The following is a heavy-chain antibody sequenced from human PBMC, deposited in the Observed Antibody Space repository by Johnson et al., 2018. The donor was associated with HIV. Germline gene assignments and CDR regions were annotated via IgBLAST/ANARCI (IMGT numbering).Heavy chain of an antibody. CDR3: ARALPYSSSHTDAFDI. CDR1: GFPFDDSG. J-gene: IGHJ3*02. D-gene: IGHD6-6*01. Sequence: EQLVESGGGVVRPGGSLRLSCAASGFPFDDSGMSWVRQAPGKGLEWVSGINWNGGSTGYAASVKGRFTISRDNAKNSLYLQMNSLRAEDTALYYCARALPYSSSHTDAFDIWGQGTMVTVSS. CDR2: INWNGGST. V-gene: IGHV3-20*04.